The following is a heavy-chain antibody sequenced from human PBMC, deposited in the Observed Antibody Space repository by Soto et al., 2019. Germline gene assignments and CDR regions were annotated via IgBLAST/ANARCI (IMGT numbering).Heavy chain of an antibody. CDR3: ASRKSSPYFDY. CDR2: IYYSGST. V-gene: IGHV4-30-4*01. D-gene: IGHD3-10*01. J-gene: IGHJ4*02. CDR1: GGSISSGDYY. Sequence: SETLSLTCTVSGGSISSGDYYWSWIRQPPGKGLEWIGNIYYSGSTYHNPSLKSRVTISIDTSKNQFSLKLSSVTAADTAVYYCASRKSSPYFDYWGQGTLVTVSS.